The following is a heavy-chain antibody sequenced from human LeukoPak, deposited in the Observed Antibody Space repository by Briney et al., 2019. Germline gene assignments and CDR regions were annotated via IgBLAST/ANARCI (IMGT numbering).Heavy chain of an antibody. CDR3: ARVGEDYGDYNYYFDY. CDR1: GGSISSDDYC. Sequence: SQTLSLTCSVSGGSISSDDYCWNWIRQHPGKGLEWIGYIYYSGSTYYNPSLKSRVTISVDRSKNQFSLKLSSVTAADTAVYYCARVGEDYGDYNYYFDYWGQGTLVTVSS. CDR2: IYYSGST. D-gene: IGHD4-17*01. V-gene: IGHV4-30-4*08. J-gene: IGHJ4*02.